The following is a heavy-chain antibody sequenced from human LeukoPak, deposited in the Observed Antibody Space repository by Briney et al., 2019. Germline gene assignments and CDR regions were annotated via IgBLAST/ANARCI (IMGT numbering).Heavy chain of an antibody. CDR1: GFTFSTYA. V-gene: IGHV3-30-3*01. CDR3: ARETLINVDAFDI. Sequence: GGSLRLSCAASGFTFSTYAMHWVRQAPGKGLEWVAAISYDGHNEYYADSVKGRFTISRDNAKNTPYLQMNSLRAEDTAVYYCARETLINVDAFDIWGQGTMVTVSS. CDR2: ISYDGHNE. J-gene: IGHJ3*02. D-gene: IGHD3-16*01.